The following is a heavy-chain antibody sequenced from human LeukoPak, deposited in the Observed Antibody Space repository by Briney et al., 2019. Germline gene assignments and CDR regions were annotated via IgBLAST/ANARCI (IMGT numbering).Heavy chain of an antibody. CDR3: TTARLYYYDSSLHLY. D-gene: IGHD3-22*01. J-gene: IGHJ4*02. CDR2: INWNSDSI. V-gene: IGHV3-9*03. Sequence: GGSLRLSCAVSGFTFDDYAMHWVRQVPGKGLEWVSGINWNSDSIGYADSVKGRFTISRDNAKNSLYLQMNSLRAEDMALYYCTTARLYYYDSSLHLYWGQGTLVTVSS. CDR1: GFTFDDYA.